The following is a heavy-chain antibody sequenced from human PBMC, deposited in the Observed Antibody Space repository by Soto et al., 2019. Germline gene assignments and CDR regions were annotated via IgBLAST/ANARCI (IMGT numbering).Heavy chain of an antibody. D-gene: IGHD3-3*01. CDR3: ATVLTGGTYDFWSGYSG. Sequence: ASVKVSCKVSGYTLTELSMHWVRQAPGKGFEWMGGFDPEDGETIYAQKFQGRVTMTEDTSTDTAYMELSSLRSEDTAVYYCATVLTGGTYDFWSGYSGWGQGTLVTVSS. J-gene: IGHJ4*02. V-gene: IGHV1-24*01. CDR1: GYTLTELS. CDR2: FDPEDGET.